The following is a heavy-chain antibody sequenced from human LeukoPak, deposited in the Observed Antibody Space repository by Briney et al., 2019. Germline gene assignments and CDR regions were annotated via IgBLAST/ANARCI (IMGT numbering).Heavy chain of an antibody. D-gene: IGHD5-12*01. CDR1: GFTFSNYG. CDR3: ARGPVDSLNWFDP. V-gene: IGHV3-21*04. J-gene: IGHJ5*02. CDR2: LSSSGGST. Sequence: GGSLRLSCAASGFTFSNYGMNWVRQAPGKGLEWVSALSSSGGSTYYADSVKGRFTISRDNAKNSLYLQMNSLRAEDTAVYYCARGPVDSLNWFDPWGQGTLVTVSS.